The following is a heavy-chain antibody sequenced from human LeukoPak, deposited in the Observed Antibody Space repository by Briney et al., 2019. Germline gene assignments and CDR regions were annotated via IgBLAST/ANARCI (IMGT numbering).Heavy chain of an antibody. J-gene: IGHJ4*02. Sequence: ASVKVSCKASGYTFTSYDINWVRQATGQGLEWMGWMNPNSGNTGYAQKFQDRVTMTRSTSISTAYMELSSLRSHDTAVYYCATTDYGNFDYWGQGTLVTVSS. CDR2: MNPNSGNT. D-gene: IGHD4-17*01. V-gene: IGHV1-8*01. CDR3: ATTDYGNFDY. CDR1: GYTFTSYD.